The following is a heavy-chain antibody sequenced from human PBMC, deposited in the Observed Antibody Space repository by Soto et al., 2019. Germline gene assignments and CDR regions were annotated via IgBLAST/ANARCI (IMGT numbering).Heavy chain of an antibody. J-gene: IGHJ4*02. V-gene: IGHV3-13*01. Sequence: EVQLVESGGGLVQPGGSLRLSCAASGFTFSSYDMHWVRQVAGKGLEWVSGIGVAGDTYYPDSVKGRLTISRENAKNSLYLQMTSLRAENTAVYYCASGGWGSSWYEGGSRIDYWGQGTLVSVSS. CDR1: GFTFSSYD. CDR3: ASGGWGSSWYEGGSRIDY. CDR2: IGVAGDT. D-gene: IGHD6-13*01.